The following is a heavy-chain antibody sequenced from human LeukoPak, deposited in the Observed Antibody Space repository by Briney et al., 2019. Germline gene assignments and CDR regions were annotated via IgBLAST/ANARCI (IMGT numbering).Heavy chain of an antibody. J-gene: IGHJ4*02. D-gene: IGHD2-2*01. Sequence: PLETLSLTCTVSGGSISSYYWSWIRQPPGKGLEWIGYIYYSGSTNYNPSLKSRVTISVDTSKNQFSLKLSSVTAADTAVYYCAGVVPAAMRTLQIDYWGQGTLVTVSS. CDR3: AGVVPAAMRTLQIDY. V-gene: IGHV4-59*01. CDR1: GGSISSYY. CDR2: IYYSGST.